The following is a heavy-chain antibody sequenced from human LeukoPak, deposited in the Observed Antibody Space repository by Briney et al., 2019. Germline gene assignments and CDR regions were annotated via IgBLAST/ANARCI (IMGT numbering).Heavy chain of an antibody. V-gene: IGHV3-11*04. CDR2: ISGSDTFI. CDR3: ARADLAYCGGDCPNDAFDI. CDR1: GFTFSDYY. D-gene: IGHD2-21*02. J-gene: IGHJ3*02. Sequence: PGGSLRLSCAASGFTFSDYYMSWIRQAPGKGLEWVAYISGSDTFIYYADSVKGRFTISRDNAKNSLYLQMNSLRAEDTAVYYCARADLAYCGGDCPNDAFDIWGQGTMVTVSS.